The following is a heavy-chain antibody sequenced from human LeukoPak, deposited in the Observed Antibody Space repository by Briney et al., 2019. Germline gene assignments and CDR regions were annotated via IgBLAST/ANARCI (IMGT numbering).Heavy chain of an antibody. CDR2: INPNSWSI. Sequence: SVKLSCNASGYDFTGYYMNWVRQAPGQGLVWIGWINPNSWSITYAEKYQGRVLITRDTSINTAYVDLPGLISGDTAVYYCARRFAYGSAIGYWGQGTQVTVSS. CDR1: GYDFTGYY. V-gene: IGHV1-2*02. D-gene: IGHD3-10*01. CDR3: ARRFAYGSAIGY. J-gene: IGHJ4*02.